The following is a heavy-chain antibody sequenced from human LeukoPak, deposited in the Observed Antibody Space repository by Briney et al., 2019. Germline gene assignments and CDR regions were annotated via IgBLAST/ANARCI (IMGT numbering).Heavy chain of an antibody. V-gene: IGHV4-39*01. Sequence: PSETLSLTCTVSGGSISSSSYYWGWIRQPPGKGLEWIGSIYYSGSTYYNPSLKSRVTISVDTSKNQFSLKLSSVTAADTAVYYCARQAPTISSWYVAAQRGRYYFDYWGQGTLVTVSS. D-gene: IGHD6-13*01. CDR3: ARQAPTISSWYVAAQRGRYYFDY. J-gene: IGHJ4*02. CDR1: GGSISSSSYY. CDR2: IYYSGST.